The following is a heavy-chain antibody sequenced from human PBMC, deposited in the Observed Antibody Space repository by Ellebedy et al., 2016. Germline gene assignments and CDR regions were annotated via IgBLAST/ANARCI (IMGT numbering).Heavy chain of an antibody. J-gene: IGHJ4*02. D-gene: IGHD1-26*01. CDR2: ISVGGGST. Sequence: GESLKISXAASGFTFSSHAMTWVRQAPGKGLEWVSSISVGGGSTYYADSVKGRFIISRDNSKNTLYLHMNSLRADDTALYYCAKDKSYSGNYYGYFDNWGQGTLVTVSS. CDR3: AKDKSYSGNYYGYFDN. V-gene: IGHV3-23*01. CDR1: GFTFSSHA.